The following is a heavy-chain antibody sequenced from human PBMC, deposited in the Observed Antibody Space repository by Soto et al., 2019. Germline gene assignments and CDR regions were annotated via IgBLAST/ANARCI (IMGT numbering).Heavy chain of an antibody. CDR3: TRPGYYDSSGY. Sequence: PVGSLRLSCAASGFTFSGSAMHWVRQASGKGLEWVGRIRSKANSYATAYAASVKGRFTISRDDSKNTAYLQMNSLKTEDTAVYYCTRPGYYDSSGYWGQGTLVTVSS. V-gene: IGHV3-73*01. CDR2: IRSKANSYAT. J-gene: IGHJ4*02. CDR1: GFTFSGSA. D-gene: IGHD3-22*01.